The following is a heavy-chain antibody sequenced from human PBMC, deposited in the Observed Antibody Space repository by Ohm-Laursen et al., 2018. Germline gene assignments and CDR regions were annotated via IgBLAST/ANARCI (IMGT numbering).Heavy chain of an antibody. Sequence: ASVKVSCKASGYTFTSYDINWVRQATGQGLEWMGWISPYSGQTKYALKLQGRVTMTTDTSTSTAYMDVRGLRSDDTAVYYCARGDTYGFDYWGQGTLVTVSS. CDR1: GYTFTSYD. J-gene: IGHJ4*02. CDR2: ISPYSGQT. V-gene: IGHV1-18*01. CDR3: ARGDTYGFDY. D-gene: IGHD3-10*01.